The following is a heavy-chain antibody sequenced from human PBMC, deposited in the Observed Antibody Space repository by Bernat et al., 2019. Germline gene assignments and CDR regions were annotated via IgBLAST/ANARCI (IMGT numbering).Heavy chain of an antibody. CDR3: TTGLGGVVVPAARKWYYYGMDV. Sequence: EVQLVESGGGLVKPGGSLRLSCAASGFTFSNAWMNWVRQAPGKGLEWVGRIKSKTDGGTTDYAAPVKGRFTISRDDSKNTLYLQMNSLKTEDTAVYYCTTGLGGVVVPAARKWYYYGMDVWGQGTTVTVSS. D-gene: IGHD2-2*01. J-gene: IGHJ6*02. V-gene: IGHV3-15*07. CDR1: GFTFSNAW. CDR2: IKSKTDGGTT.